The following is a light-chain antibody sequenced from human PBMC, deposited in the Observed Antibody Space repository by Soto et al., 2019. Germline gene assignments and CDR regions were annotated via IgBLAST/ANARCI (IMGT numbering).Light chain of an antibody. J-gene: IGKJ4*01. CDR2: AAS. Sequence: DIQMAQSPSSLSASVRARVTITCRASQSISRSLNWYQQKPGKAPKLLIYAASSLQSGVPSRFSGSGSGTDFSLTISSLQPEDSATYYCQQSYSTPLFGGGTKVEIK. CDR3: QQSYSTPL. V-gene: IGKV1-39*01. CDR1: QSISRS.